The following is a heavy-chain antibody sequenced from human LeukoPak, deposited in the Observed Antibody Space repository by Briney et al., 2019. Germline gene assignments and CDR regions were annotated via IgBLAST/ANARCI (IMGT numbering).Heavy chain of an antibody. J-gene: IGHJ2*01. CDR3: AKEPTSRGSGRGYFDL. CDR2: ISPSGGST. Sequence: GGSLRLSCTASGFTFSSSTMNWVRQAPGKGLEWVSAISPSGGSTYYPDSVKGRFTISRDNSKNTLYLQVNSLRAEDTAVYFCAKEPTSRGSGRGYFDLWGRGTLVTVSS. CDR1: GFTFSSST. D-gene: IGHD6-19*01. V-gene: IGHV3-23*01.